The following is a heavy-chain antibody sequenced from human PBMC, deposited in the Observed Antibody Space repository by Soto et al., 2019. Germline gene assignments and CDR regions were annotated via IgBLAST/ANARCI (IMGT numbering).Heavy chain of an antibody. J-gene: IGHJ4*02. CDR1: GYTFTSFY. CDR3: ARGLTSGDY. CDR2: INPNGGST. V-gene: IGHV1-46*01. Sequence: QVQLVQSGAEVKNPGASVKVSCKASGYTFTSFYIHWVRQAPGQGLEWMSIINPNGGSTNYAQNRQGRVTLTRETSTNTVYMELSSLRSEDTAVYYCARGLTSGDYWGQGTLVTVSS.